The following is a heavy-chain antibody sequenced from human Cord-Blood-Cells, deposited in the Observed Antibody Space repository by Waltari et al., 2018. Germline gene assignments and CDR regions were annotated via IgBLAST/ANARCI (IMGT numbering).Heavy chain of an antibody. CDR2: IIPIFGKA. Sequence: QVQLVQSGAEVKKPGSSVKVSCKASGGTFSSHAISWVRQAPGQGLEWMGGIIPIFGKANYAQNFQGRVKITADESTSTAYMELSSMRSEDTAVYYCARDISADGVLVTDAFDIWGQGTMVTVSS. CDR3: ARDISADGVLVTDAFDI. J-gene: IGHJ3*02. CDR1: GGTFSSHA. V-gene: IGHV1-69*01. D-gene: IGHD2-8*02.